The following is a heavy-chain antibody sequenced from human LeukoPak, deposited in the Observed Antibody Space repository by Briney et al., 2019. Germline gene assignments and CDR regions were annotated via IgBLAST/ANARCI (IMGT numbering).Heavy chain of an antibody. Sequence: GASVKVSCKASGDTFSNYTFSWVRQAPGQGLEWMGGIIPIFGTADYAQKFQGRVTITADESTSTAYMELSSLRSDDTAMYYCANLPLNSGVDYWGQGTLVTVSS. V-gene: IGHV1-69*01. J-gene: IGHJ4*02. CDR3: ANLPLNSGVDY. CDR1: GDTFSNYT. D-gene: IGHD1-26*01. CDR2: IIPIFGTA.